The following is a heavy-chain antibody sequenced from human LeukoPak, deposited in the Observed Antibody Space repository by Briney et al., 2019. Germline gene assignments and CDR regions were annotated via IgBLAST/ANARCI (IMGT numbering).Heavy chain of an antibody. CDR3: LRMGSSAYTLI. CDR2: ISSDGSST. CDR1: GFTFSNYW. Sequence: GGFLRLSCAASGFTFSNYWMHWVRQAPGKGLVWVPRISSDGSSTTYADSVKGRFTVSRDNAKNTLYLQMNSLRAEDTAVYYCLRMGSSAYTLIWGQGTLVTVSS. V-gene: IGHV3-74*01. J-gene: IGHJ4*02. D-gene: IGHD3-22*01.